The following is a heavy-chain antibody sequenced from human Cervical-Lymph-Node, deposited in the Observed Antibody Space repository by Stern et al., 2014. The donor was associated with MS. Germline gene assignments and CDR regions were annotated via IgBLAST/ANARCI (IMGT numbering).Heavy chain of an antibody. CDR1: GYNFGDYW. J-gene: IGHJ6*02. D-gene: IGHD2-2*01. CDR3: ARHQPAATFAMDV. V-gene: IGHV5-51*01. CDR2: ILPADADS. Sequence: EVQLVESGAEVKKPGESLKISCKGSGYNFGDYWIGWVRQKPGKGLEWMGTILPADADSRYSPSFEGQVTISADESISTAFLQSSSLKASDTGIYYCARHQPAATFAMDVWGQGTTVIFSS.